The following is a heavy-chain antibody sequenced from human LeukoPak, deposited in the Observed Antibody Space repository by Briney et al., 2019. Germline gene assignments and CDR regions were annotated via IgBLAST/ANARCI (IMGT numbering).Heavy chain of an antibody. Sequence: GGSLRLSCAASGFTFDDYGMSWVRQAPGKGLEWVGRIKSRGDGETRDYAAPVKDRFIISRDDSKNTLYLQMDSLRTEDTAIYYCAAVGEWLSNAFNTWGQGTLVTVSA. CDR3: AAVGEWLSNAFNT. V-gene: IGHV3-15*01. CDR2: IKSRGDGETR. J-gene: IGHJ3*02. D-gene: IGHD3-3*01. CDR1: GFTFDDYG.